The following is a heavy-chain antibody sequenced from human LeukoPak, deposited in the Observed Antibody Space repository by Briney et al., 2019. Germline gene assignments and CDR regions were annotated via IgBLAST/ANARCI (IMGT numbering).Heavy chain of an antibody. V-gene: IGHV3-30*02. CDR2: IRDDGSNK. Sequence: GGSLRLSCAASRFTFSTDGMHWVRHAPGTGLERVAFIRDDGSNKYYADSVKGRFTITRDNSKNTLYLKMNSLRAEDTAAYCCAKDEGFSGSGSYDHNNWIDPWGQGTLVTVSS. CDR3: AKDEGFSGSGSYDHNNWIDP. CDR1: RFTFSTDG. J-gene: IGHJ5*02. D-gene: IGHD3-10*01.